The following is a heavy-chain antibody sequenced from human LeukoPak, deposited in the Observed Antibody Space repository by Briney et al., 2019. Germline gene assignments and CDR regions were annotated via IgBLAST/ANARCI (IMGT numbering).Heavy chain of an antibody. CDR1: GFTFSSYW. D-gene: IGHD2-2*01. J-gene: IGHJ4*02. CDR2: IKQDGTET. CDR3: ARESGPGRKYRLHFFDF. V-gene: IGHV3-7*01. Sequence: GGSLRLSCAASGFTFSSYWMSWVRQAPGKGLEWVANIKQDGTETYYVDSMKGRFTISRDNAKNTLSLQMNSLRAEDTAVYYCARESGPGRKYRLHFFDFWGQGTLVTVSS.